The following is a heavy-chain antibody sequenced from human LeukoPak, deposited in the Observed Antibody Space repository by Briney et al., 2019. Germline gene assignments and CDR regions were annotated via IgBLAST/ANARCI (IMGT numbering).Heavy chain of an antibody. CDR3: AKDWPSEWEQLPDYDAFDM. CDR2: MNSGGST. Sequence: GGSLRLSCAPSGFTLSTYAMSCVPDAPGKGVECVSAMNSGGSTYYADSVKGRFTISRDNSKHTLYLQMNRLRADDTAVYYCAKDWPSEWEQLPDYDAFDMGGQGTMVTVS. V-gene: IGHV3-23*01. D-gene: IGHD1-26*01. J-gene: IGHJ3*02. CDR1: GFTLSTYA.